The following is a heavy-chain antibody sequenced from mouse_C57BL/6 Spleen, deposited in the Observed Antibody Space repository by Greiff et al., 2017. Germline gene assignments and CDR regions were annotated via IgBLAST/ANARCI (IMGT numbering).Heavy chain of an antibody. CDR1: GFTFNTYA. V-gene: IGHV10-3*01. CDR3: VRDDYSNYPYYYAMDY. D-gene: IGHD2-5*01. CDR2: IRSKSSNYAT. J-gene: IGHJ4*01. Sequence: EVHLVESGGGLVQPKGSLKLSCAASGFTFNTYAMHWVRQAPGKGLEWVARIRSKSSNYATYYADSVKDRFTISRDDSQSMLYLQMNNLKTEDTAMYYCVRDDYSNYPYYYAMDYWGQGTSVTVSS.